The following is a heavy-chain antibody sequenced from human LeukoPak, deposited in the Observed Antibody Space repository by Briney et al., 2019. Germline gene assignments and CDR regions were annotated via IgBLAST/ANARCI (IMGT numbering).Heavy chain of an antibody. V-gene: IGHV3-21*01. D-gene: IGHD5/OR15-5a*01. Sequence: GGSLRLSCAASGFTFSSYSMNWVRQAPGKGLEWVSSISSSSSYIYYADSVRGRFTISRDNAKNSLYLQMNSLRAEDTAVYYCARGSMSDYMDVWGKGTTVTVSS. CDR1: GFTFSSYS. CDR3: ARGSMSDYMDV. J-gene: IGHJ6*03. CDR2: ISSSSSYI.